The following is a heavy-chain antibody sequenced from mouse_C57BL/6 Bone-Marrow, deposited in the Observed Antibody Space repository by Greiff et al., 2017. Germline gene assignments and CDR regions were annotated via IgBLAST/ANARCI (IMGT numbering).Heavy chain of an antibody. J-gene: IGHJ4*01. CDR3: AREGMGLRLYSMDY. Sequence: QVQLQQSGAELARPGASVKLSCKASGYTFTSYGISWVKQRTGQGLEWIGEIYPRSGNTYYNEKFKGKATLTADKSSSTAYMKLRSLTSEDSAVYFCAREGMGLRLYSMDYWGQGTSVTVS. V-gene: IGHV1-81*01. CDR1: GYTFTSYG. D-gene: IGHD1-1*01. CDR2: IYPRSGNT.